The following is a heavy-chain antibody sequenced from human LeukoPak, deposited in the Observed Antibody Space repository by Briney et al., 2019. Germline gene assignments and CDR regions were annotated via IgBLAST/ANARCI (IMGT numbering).Heavy chain of an antibody. CDR3: ARFRAAYCSSTSCQKVNDY. J-gene: IGHJ4*02. CDR1: GFTFSSYS. Sequence: GSLRLSCAASGFTFSSYSMNWVRQAPGKGLEWVSYISSSSSTIYYADSVKGRFTISRDNAKNSLYLQMNSLRAEDTAVYYCARFRAAYCSSTSCQKVNDYWGQGTLVTVSP. CDR2: ISSSSSTI. D-gene: IGHD2-2*01. V-gene: IGHV3-48*01.